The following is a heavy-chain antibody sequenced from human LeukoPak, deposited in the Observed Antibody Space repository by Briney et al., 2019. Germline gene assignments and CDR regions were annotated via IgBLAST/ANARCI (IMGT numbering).Heavy chain of an antibody. V-gene: IGHV3-48*03. CDR1: GFTVSGYW. Sequence: GGSLRLSCAASGFTVSGYWMSWVRQAPGKGLEWVSYISSSGSTIYYADSVKGRFTISRDNAKNSLYLQMNSLRAEDTAVYYCAELGITMIGGVWGKGTTVTISS. CDR2: ISSSGSTI. D-gene: IGHD3-10*02. CDR3: AELGITMIGGV. J-gene: IGHJ6*04.